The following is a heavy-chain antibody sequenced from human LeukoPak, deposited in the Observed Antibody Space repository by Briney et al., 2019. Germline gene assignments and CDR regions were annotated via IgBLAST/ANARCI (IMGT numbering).Heavy chain of an antibody. CDR2: INPNSGGT. J-gene: IGHJ6*03. D-gene: IGHD3-10*01. V-gene: IGHV1-2*02. CDR3: ARSFPNMVRGVKGMDV. CDR1: GYTFTGYY. Sequence: GASVKVSCKASGYTFTGYYMHCVRQAPGQGLEWMGWINPNSGGTNYAQKFQCRVTMTRDTSNSTAYMEVSRLRSDDTAVYYCARSFPNMVRGVKGMDVWGKGTTVTVSS.